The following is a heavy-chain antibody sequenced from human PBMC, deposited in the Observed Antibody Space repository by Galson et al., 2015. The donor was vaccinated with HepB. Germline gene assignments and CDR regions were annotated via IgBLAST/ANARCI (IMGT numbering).Heavy chain of an antibody. Sequence: PLRLSCAASGFTFNSYVVGWVRQAPGKGLEWVSSISASGRFTYYADSVKGRFTISRDNSKNTLYLQMNSLRAEDTAVYYCAKKWGSERGVAGSLDWGQATLVTVSS. V-gene: IGHV3-23*01. D-gene: IGHD6-19*01. J-gene: IGHJ4*02. CDR2: ISASGRFT. CDR3: AKKWGSERGVAGSLD. CDR1: GFTFNSYV.